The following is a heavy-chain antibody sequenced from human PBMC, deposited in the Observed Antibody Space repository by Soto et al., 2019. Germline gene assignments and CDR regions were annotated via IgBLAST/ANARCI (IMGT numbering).Heavy chain of an antibody. D-gene: IGHD1-26*01. CDR2: INAGNGNT. J-gene: IGHJ4*02. Sequence: QVQLVQSGAEEKKPGASVKVSCKASGYTFTSYAMHWVRQAPGQRLEWMGWINAGNGNTKYSQKFQGRVTITRDTSASTAYMELSSRRSEDTAVYYRARAWEVGTDPDYWGQGTLVTVSS. V-gene: IGHV1-3*05. CDR1: GYTFTSYA. CDR3: ARAWEVGTDPDY.